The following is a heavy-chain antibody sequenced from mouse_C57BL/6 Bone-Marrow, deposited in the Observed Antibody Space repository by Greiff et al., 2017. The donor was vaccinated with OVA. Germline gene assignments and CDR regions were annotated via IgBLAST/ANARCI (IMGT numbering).Heavy chain of an antibody. D-gene: IGHD2-3*01. J-gene: IGHJ3*01. CDR1: GFTFCDYG. CDR2: ISSGSSTI. CDR3: ARPYDGYYAWFAY. Sequence: EVHPVESGGGLVKPGGSLKLSCAASGFTFCDYGMHWVRQAPEKGLKWVAYISSGSSTIYYADTVKGRFTISRDNAKKTLFLQMTSLRSEDTAMYCSARPYDGYYAWFAYWSQGTPVTVST. V-gene: IGHV5-17*01.